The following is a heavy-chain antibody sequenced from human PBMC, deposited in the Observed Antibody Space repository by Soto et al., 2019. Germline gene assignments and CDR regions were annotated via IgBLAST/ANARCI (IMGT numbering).Heavy chain of an antibody. V-gene: IGHV4-34*01. CDR3: ARGREDIVVVVAATTALFDY. Sequence: PSETLSLTCAVYGGSFSGYYWSWIRQPPGKGLEWIGEINHSGSTNYNPSLKSRVTISVDTSKNQFSLKLSSVTAADTAVYYCARGREDIVVVVAATTALFDYWGQGTLVTVSS. J-gene: IGHJ4*02. D-gene: IGHD2-15*01. CDR2: INHSGST. CDR1: GGSFSGYY.